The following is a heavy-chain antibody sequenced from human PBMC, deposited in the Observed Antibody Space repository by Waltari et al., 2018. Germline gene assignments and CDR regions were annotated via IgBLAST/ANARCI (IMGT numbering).Heavy chain of an antibody. CDR1: GGSISSGSYY. CDR3: ARGVGQLVPYGMDV. D-gene: IGHD3-10*01. CDR2: IYTSGST. V-gene: IGHV4-61*09. J-gene: IGHJ6*02. Sequence: QVQLQESGPGLVKPSQTLSLTCTVPGGSISSGSYYWSWIRQPAGKGLEWIGYIYTSGSTNYNPSLKSRVTISVDTSKNQFSLKLSSVTAADTAVYYCARGVGQLVPYGMDVWGQGTTVTVSS.